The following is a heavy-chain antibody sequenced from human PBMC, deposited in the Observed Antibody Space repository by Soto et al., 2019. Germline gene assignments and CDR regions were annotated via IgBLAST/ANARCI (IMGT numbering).Heavy chain of an antibody. CDR2: IIPILGIA. V-gene: IGHV1-69*08. CDR1: GGTFSSYT. D-gene: IGHD6-19*01. J-gene: IGHJ1*01. CDR3: ARDVGSGRYFQH. Sequence: QVQLVQSGAEVKKPGSSVKVSCKASGGTFSSYTISWVRQSPGQGLEWVGRIIPILGIANYAQKFQGRVTITADKSTSTAYMELSSLRSEDTAVYYCARDVGSGRYFQHWGQGTLVTVSS.